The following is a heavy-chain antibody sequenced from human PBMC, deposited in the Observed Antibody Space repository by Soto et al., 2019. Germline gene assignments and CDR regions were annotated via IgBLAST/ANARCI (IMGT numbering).Heavy chain of an antibody. D-gene: IGHD2-21*02. CDR2: ISSSSSYI. V-gene: IGHV3-21*01. Sequence: EVQLVESGGGLVKPGGSLRLSCAASGFTFSSYSMNWVRQAPGKGLEWVSSISSSSSYIYYADSVKGRFTISRDNAKNSLYLQMNSLRAEDTAVYYCASLFLAYCGGDCYSRDIGVGIYYYYGMDVWGQGTTVTVSS. J-gene: IGHJ6*02. CDR3: ASLFLAYCGGDCYSRDIGVGIYYYYGMDV. CDR1: GFTFSSYS.